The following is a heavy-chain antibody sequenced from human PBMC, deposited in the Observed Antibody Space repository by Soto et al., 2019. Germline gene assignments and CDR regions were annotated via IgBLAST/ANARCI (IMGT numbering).Heavy chain of an antibody. Sequence: TSETLCVTSTVAGGSSGGGDYYWSWIRQPPGKGLEWIGYIYYSGSTYYNPSLKSRVTISVDTSKNQFSLKLSSVTAADTAVYYCARERPDGSRLDPWGQGTLVTVSS. CDR3: ARERPDGSRLDP. V-gene: IGHV4-30-4*01. J-gene: IGHJ5*02. CDR1: GGSSGGGDYY. D-gene: IGHD6-13*01. CDR2: IYYSGST.